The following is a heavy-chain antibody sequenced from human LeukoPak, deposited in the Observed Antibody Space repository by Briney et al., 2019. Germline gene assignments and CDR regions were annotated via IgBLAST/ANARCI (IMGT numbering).Heavy chain of an antibody. Sequence: QPGGSLRLSCAASGFTFSSYEMNWVRQAPGKGLEWVSCISSSGSTIYYADSVKGRFTISRDNAKNSLYLQMNSLRAEDTAVYYCARVITRYYYDSSGYLFGGYWRQGTLVTVSS. CDR1: GFTFSSYE. CDR2: ISSSGSTI. J-gene: IGHJ4*02. CDR3: ARVITRYYYDSSGYLFGGY. D-gene: IGHD3-22*01. V-gene: IGHV3-48*03.